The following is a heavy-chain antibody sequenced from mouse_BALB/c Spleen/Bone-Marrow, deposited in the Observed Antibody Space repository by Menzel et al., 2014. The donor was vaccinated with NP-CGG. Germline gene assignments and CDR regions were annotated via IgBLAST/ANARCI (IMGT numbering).Heavy chain of an antibody. Sequence: EVQGVESGGGLVQPGGSLKLSCAASGFTFSNYGMSWVRQTPDKRLELVATINGNGGSTYYPDSAKGRFTISRDTAKNTLYLQMSSLKSEETAMYYCVRGNYGNYVDYFDFWGQGTTLTVSS. V-gene: IGHV5-6-3*01. CDR2: INGNGGST. CDR3: VRGNYGNYVDYFDF. CDR1: GFTFSNYG. J-gene: IGHJ2*01. D-gene: IGHD2-1*01.